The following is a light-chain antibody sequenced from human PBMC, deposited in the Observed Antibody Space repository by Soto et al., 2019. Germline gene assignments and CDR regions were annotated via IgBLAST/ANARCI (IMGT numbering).Light chain of an antibody. J-gene: IGKJ1*01. CDR2: DAS. CDR3: QQYNSYST. CDR1: KGISSY. V-gene: IGKV1-5*01. Sequence: DIQITPSPSTVSASVGATPGHTCTVTCRASKGISSYLAWYQQKPGKAPKLLIYDASSLQSGVPSRFSGSGSGTEFTLTISSLQPDDFATYYCQQYNSYSTFGQGTKVDIK.